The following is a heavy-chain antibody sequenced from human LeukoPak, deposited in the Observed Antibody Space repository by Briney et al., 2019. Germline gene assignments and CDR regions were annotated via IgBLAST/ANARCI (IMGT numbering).Heavy chain of an antibody. CDR2: IRYDGSNT. CDR3: AKDPVRDIVLMVYAL. J-gene: IGHJ4*02. Sequence: GGSLRLSCAASRFTFSSYGMHWVRQAPGKGLEWVAFIRYDGSNTYYTDSVKGRFTISRDNSKNTLYLQMNSLRAEDTAVYYCAKDPVRDIVLMVYALWGQGTLVTVSS. D-gene: IGHD2-8*01. CDR1: RFTFSSYG. V-gene: IGHV3-30*02.